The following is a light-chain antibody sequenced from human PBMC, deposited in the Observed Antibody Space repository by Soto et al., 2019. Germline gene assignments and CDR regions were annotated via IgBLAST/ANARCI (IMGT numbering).Light chain of an antibody. V-gene: IGKV1-39*01. CDR2: AAS. CDR1: QIISNY. J-gene: IGKJ3*01. CDR3: QQSYSTPIFT. Sequence: DIQMTQSPSSLSASVGDRVTITCRASQIISNYLNWYQQKPGKAPKLLIYAASSFQSGVPSRFSGSGSGTDFTLTISSLLPEDFATYYCQQSYSTPIFTFGPETKVDIK.